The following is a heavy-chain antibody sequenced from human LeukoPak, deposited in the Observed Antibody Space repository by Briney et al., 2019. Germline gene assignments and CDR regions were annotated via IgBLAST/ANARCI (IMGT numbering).Heavy chain of an antibody. CDR2: IYYSGST. D-gene: IGHD2-2*01. J-gene: IGHJ4*02. CDR1: GGSISSSSYY. V-gene: IGHV4-39*07. Sequence: SETMSLTCTVYGGSISSSSYYCGWILEPPGKGLAWFGSIYYSGSTYYNPSLKSRVTISVDTSNNQFSLKLSSVTAADTAVYYCARRKVPAAIDYWGQGTLVTVSS. CDR3: ARRKVPAAIDY.